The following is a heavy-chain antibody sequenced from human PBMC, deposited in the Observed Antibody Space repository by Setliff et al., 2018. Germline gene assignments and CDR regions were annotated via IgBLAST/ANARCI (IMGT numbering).Heavy chain of an antibody. D-gene: IGHD3-22*01. CDR3: ARGLFDSSGYRGTTDAFDI. J-gene: IGHJ3*02. CDR1: GGSISSSNW. Sequence: PETLSLTCAVSGGSISSSNWWSWVRQPPGKGLEWIGEIYHSGSTNYNPSLKSRVTISVDKYKNQFSLKLSSVTAADTAVYYCARGLFDSSGYRGTTDAFDIWGQGTMVTVSS. CDR2: IYHSGST. V-gene: IGHV4-4*03.